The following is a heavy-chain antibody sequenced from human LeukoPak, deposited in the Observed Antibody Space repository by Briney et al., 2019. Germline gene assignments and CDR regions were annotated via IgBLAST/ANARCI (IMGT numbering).Heavy chain of an antibody. Sequence: PSETLSLTFAVFGGSISKKHWWSWVRQAPGRGLEWIGEIHLSGSTNYNPSLTSRASLSIDKSKNLLSLNVESVTAADTAVYYCAKTRQGSNTFDLWGQGTMVTVSS. CDR3: AKTRQGSNTFDL. V-gene: IGHV4-4*02. CDR1: GGSISKKHW. CDR2: IHLSGST. J-gene: IGHJ3*01. D-gene: IGHD3-10*01.